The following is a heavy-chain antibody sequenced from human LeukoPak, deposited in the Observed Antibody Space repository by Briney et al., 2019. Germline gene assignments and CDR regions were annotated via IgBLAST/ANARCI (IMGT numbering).Heavy chain of an antibody. D-gene: IGHD3-3*01. CDR1: GGSSSGYY. V-gene: IGHV4-34*01. CDR3: ARDTYYDFWSGQHDAFDI. CDR2: INHSGST. Sequence: SETLSLTCAVYGGSSSGYYWSWIRQPPGKGLEWIGEINHSGSTNYNPSLKSRVTISVDTSKNQFSLKLNSVTAADTAVYYCARDTYYDFWSGQHDAFDIWGQGTMVTVSS. J-gene: IGHJ3*02.